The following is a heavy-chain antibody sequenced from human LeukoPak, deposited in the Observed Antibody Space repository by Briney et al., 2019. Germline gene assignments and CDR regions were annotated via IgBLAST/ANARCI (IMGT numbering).Heavy chain of an antibody. Sequence: GGSLRLSCAASGFTFSSYGMHWVRQAPGKGLEWVVFIRYDGSNKYYADSVKGRFTISRDNSKNTLYLQMNSLRAEDTAVYYCAKDRYYYGSGSYAYDYWGQGTLVTVSS. CDR1: GFTFSSYG. V-gene: IGHV3-30*02. CDR3: AKDRYYYGSGSYAYDY. D-gene: IGHD3-10*01. J-gene: IGHJ4*02. CDR2: IRYDGSNK.